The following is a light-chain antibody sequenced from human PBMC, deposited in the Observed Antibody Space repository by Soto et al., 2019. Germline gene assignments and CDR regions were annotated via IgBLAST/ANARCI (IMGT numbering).Light chain of an antibody. V-gene: IGKV1-5*01. CDR1: QSIGDS. Sequence: DIQMTQAPSTLSASVGDRVTITCRASQSIGDSLAWYQQKPGKXPYXXISDVSSLERGVPSRFRGSGSGTEFTLNISSMQPDDCETFECQQYKGYSRTFGQGTKV. CDR2: DVS. CDR3: QQYKGYSRT. J-gene: IGKJ1*01.